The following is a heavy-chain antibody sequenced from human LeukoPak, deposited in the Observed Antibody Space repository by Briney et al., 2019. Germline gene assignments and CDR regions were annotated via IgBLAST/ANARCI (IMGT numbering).Heavy chain of an antibody. CDR3: ANLRRVVANDDYYYGMDV. Sequence: SVKVSCKASGGIFSSYAISWVRQAPGQGLEWMGRIIPILGIANYAQKFQGRVTITADKSTSTAYMDLSSLRSEDTAVYYCANLRRVVANDDYYYGMDVWGQGTTVTVSS. CDR1: GGIFSSYA. J-gene: IGHJ6*02. D-gene: IGHD2-15*01. CDR2: IIPILGIA. V-gene: IGHV1-69*04.